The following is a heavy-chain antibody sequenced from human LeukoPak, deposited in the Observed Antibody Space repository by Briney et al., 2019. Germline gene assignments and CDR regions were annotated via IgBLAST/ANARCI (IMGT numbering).Heavy chain of an antibody. V-gene: IGHV3-48*03. CDR3: ARDYGGSSPFDY. CDR1: GFTFSSYE. Sequence: GGSLRLSCAASGFTFSSYEMHWARQAPGKGLEWVSYISSSGSTIYYADSVKGRFTISRDNAKHSLYLQMNSLRAEDTAVYYCARDYGGSSPFDYWGQGTLVTVSS. CDR2: ISSSGSTI. J-gene: IGHJ4*02. D-gene: IGHD4-23*01.